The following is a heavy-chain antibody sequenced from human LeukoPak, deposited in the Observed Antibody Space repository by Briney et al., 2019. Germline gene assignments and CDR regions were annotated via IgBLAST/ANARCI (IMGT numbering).Heavy chain of an antibody. CDR3: ARVVLGGSYWGYFDY. Sequence: ASVKVSCKASGYTFTSYGISWVRQAPGQGLGWMGWISANNGNTNYAQKLQGRVIMTTDTSTSTAYMELRSLRSDDTAVYYCARVVLGGSYWGYFDYWGQGTLVTVSS. CDR2: ISANNGNT. CDR1: GYTFTSYG. J-gene: IGHJ4*02. V-gene: IGHV1-18*01. D-gene: IGHD1-26*01.